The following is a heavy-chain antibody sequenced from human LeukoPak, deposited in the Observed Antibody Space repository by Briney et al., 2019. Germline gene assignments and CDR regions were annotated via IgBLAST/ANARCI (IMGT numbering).Heavy chain of an antibody. CDR3: AREVSSIAARRPYYYYYYMDV. J-gene: IGHJ6*03. D-gene: IGHD6-6*01. CDR2: ISAYNGNT. CDR1: GYTFTSYG. Sequence: ASVKVSCKASGYTFTSYGISWVRQAPGQGLEWMGWISAYNGNTNYAQKLQGRVTMTTDTSTSTTYMELRSLRSDDTAVYYCAREVSSIAARRPYYYYYYMDVWGKGTTVTVSS. V-gene: IGHV1-18*01.